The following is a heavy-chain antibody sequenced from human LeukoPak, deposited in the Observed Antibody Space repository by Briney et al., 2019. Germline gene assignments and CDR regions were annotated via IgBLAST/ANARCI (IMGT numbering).Heavy chain of an antibody. CDR1: GFTFSTYA. J-gene: IGHJ4*02. V-gene: IGHV3-23*01. CDR3: AKGRGVVAPR. D-gene: IGHD3-10*01. Sequence: PGGSLRLSCAASGFTFSTYAMFWVRQTPGKGLEWVSTISDSGAGTYYADSVKGRFTISRDNSRDTLYLQMSSLRAEDTAIYYCAKGRGVVAPRWGQGTLVTVSS. CDR2: ISDSGAGT.